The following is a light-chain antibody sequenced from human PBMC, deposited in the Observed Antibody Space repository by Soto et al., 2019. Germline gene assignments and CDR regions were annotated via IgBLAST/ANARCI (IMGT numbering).Light chain of an antibody. J-gene: IGKJ1*01. V-gene: IGKV3-20*01. CDR2: GTS. CDR1: QSVGSSY. Sequence: VVTQCPGTRSLGPGGRSTRSCSASQSVGSSYLAWYQQKPGQAPRVLIYGTSSRATGIPDRFSGSGYRTDVTLTILRLEPSAFPLYHSHQHPPPSCPLAQGTKVDI. CDR3: HQHPPPSCP.